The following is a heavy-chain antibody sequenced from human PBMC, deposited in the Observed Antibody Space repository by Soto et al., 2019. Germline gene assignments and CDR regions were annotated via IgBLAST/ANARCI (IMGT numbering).Heavy chain of an antibody. J-gene: IGHJ4*02. CDR3: ARDHTKYYYDSSGYYYPY. D-gene: IGHD3-22*01. V-gene: IGHV3-21*01. CDR1: GFTFSSYS. CDR2: ISSSSSYI. Sequence: GGSLRLSCAASGFTFSSYSMNWVRQAPGKGLEWVSSISSSSSYIYYADSVKGRFTISRDNAKNSLYLQMNSLRAEDTAVYYCARDHTKYYYDSSGYYYPYWGQGTLVTVSS.